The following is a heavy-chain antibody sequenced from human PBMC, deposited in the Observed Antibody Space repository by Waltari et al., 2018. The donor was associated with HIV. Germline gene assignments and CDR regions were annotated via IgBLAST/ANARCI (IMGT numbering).Heavy chain of an antibody. CDR1: GYSISSGYY. CDR2: IYHSGST. CDR3: ASAGMTLNFDY. V-gene: IGHV4-38-2*01. D-gene: IGHD2-21*02. Sequence: QVQLQESGPGLVKPSETLSLTCAVSGYSISSGYYWGWIRQPPGKGLEWIGSIYHSGSTYYNPSLKSRVTISVDTSKNQFSLKLSSVTAADTAVYYCASAGMTLNFDYWGQGTLVTVSS. J-gene: IGHJ4*02.